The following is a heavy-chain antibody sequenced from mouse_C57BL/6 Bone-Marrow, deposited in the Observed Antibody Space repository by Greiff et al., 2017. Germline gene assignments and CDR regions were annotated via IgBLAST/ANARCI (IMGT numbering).Heavy chain of an antibody. CDR3: ARKALYYDYDGVFDY. Sequence: VKLVESGPGLVQPSQSLSITCTVSGFSLTSYGVHWVRQSPGKGLEWLGVIWSGGSTDYNAAFISRLSISKDNSKSQVFFKMNSLQADDTAIYYCARKALYYDYDGVFDYWGQGTTLTVSS. CDR1: GFSLTSYG. CDR2: IWSGGST. V-gene: IGHV2-2*01. D-gene: IGHD2-4*01. J-gene: IGHJ2*01.